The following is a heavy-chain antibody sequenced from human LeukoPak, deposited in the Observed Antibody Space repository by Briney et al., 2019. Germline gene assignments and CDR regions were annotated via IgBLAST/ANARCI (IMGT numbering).Heavy chain of an antibody. CDR1: GGSISSGSYY. CDR3: ARDLRVYGTIGYFDF. D-gene: IGHD4-17*01. V-gene: IGHV4-61*02. CDR2: IYTSGST. J-gene: IGHJ4*02. Sequence: PSETLSLTCTVSGGSISSGSYYWSWIRQPAGKGLEWIGRIYTSGSTNYNPSLKSRVTISVDTSKNQFSLKLSSVTAADTAVYYCARDLRVYGTIGYFDFWGQGTLVTVSS.